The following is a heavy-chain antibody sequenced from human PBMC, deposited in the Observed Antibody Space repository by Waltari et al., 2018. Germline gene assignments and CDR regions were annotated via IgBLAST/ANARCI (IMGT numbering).Heavy chain of an antibody. CDR1: GGSIRSYS. CDR3: ARRTKYYFDY. Sequence: QVQLQESGPGLVTPSETLSLTCTVAGGSIRSYSCSWIRHPARKGLEWIGRIYTSGRTNYNPSLKSRVTMSVDTSKNQFSLKLSSVTAADTAVYYCARRTKYYFDYWGQGTLVTVSS. J-gene: IGHJ4*02. CDR2: IYTSGRT. D-gene: IGHD2-8*01. V-gene: IGHV4-4*07.